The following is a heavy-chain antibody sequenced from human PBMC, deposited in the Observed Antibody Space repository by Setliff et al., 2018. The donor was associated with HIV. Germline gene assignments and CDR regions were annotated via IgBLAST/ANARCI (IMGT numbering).Heavy chain of an antibody. V-gene: IGHV1-69*13. D-gene: IGHD3-22*01. J-gene: IGHJ4*02. CDR2: IIPIFGTA. CDR3: ASSSYYYDRSGFYY. CDR1: GGTFSSYA. Sequence: SVKVSCKASGGTFSSYAISWMRQAPGQGLEWMGGIIPIFGTANYAQKFQGRVTINADESTRTAYMELRSLRSEDTAMYYCASSSYYYDRSGFYYWGQGTLVTVS.